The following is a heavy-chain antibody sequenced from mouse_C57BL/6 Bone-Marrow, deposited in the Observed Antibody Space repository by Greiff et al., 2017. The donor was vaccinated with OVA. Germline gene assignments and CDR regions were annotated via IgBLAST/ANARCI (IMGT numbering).Heavy chain of an antibody. CDR1: GFNIKDYY. J-gene: IGHJ4*01. D-gene: IGHD1-1*01. CDR2: IDPEDGDT. Sequence: EVHLVESGAELVRPGASVKLSCTASGFNIKDYYMHWVKQRPEQGLEWIGRIDPEDGDTEYAPKFQGKATMTADTSSNTAYLQLSSLTSEDTAVYYGTPTTLLLRGAMDYWGQGTSVTVSS. CDR3: TPTTLLLRGAMDY. V-gene: IGHV14-1*01.